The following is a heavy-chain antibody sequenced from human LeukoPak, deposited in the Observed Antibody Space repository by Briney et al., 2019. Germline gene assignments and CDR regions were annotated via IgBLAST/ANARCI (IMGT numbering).Heavy chain of an antibody. Sequence: SKTLSLTCAVYGGSFSGYYWSWIRQPPGKGLEWIGEINHSGSTNYNPSLKSRVTISVDTSKNQFSLKLSSVTAADTAVYYCARPAVTNWFDPWGQGTLVTVSS. D-gene: IGHD2-2*01. CDR2: INHSGST. CDR1: GGSFSGYY. J-gene: IGHJ5*02. V-gene: IGHV4-34*01. CDR3: ARPAVTNWFDP.